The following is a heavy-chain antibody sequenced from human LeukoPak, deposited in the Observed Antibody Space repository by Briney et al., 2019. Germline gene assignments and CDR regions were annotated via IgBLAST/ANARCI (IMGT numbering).Heavy chain of an antibody. CDR1: GFTISSYA. Sequence: GGSLRLSCAASGFTISSYAMHWVRQAPGKGLEWVAVISYDGSNKYYADSVKGRFTISRDNSKNTLYLQMNSLRAEDTAVYYCARVDRDLYFDYWGQGTLVTVSS. V-gene: IGHV3-30-3*01. CDR2: ISYDGSNK. J-gene: IGHJ4*02. CDR3: ARVDRDLYFDY.